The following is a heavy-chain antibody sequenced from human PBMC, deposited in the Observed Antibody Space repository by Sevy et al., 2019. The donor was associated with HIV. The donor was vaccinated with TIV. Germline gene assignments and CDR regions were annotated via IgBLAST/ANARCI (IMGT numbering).Heavy chain of an antibody. Sequence: SLRLSCTASGFTFGDYCMSWVRQAPGKGLEWVAFLKSDVYGGTVDHAASVRGRFVISRDDSKTIAYQQMNDLKTEDTGVYYCTRWKAAQSIFDYWGQGALVTVSS. D-gene: IGHD6-13*01. J-gene: IGHJ4*02. CDR2: LKSDVYGGTV. CDR1: GFTFGDYC. CDR3: TRWKAAQSIFDY. V-gene: IGHV3-49*04.